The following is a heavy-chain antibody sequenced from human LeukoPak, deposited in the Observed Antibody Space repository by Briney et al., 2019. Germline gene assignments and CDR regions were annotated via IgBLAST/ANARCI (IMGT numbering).Heavy chain of an antibody. Sequence: GGSLRLSCAASGFTFSNYGMNWVRQAPGKGLEWVSGITGNGGTTYYADSVKGRFTISRDNAKNSLYLQMNSLRAEDTAVYYCARGGSIAVAGLGDFDYWGQGTLVTVSS. D-gene: IGHD6-19*01. CDR3: ARGGSIAVAGLGDFDY. CDR2: ITGNGGTT. V-gene: IGHV3-23*01. J-gene: IGHJ4*02. CDR1: GFTFSNYG.